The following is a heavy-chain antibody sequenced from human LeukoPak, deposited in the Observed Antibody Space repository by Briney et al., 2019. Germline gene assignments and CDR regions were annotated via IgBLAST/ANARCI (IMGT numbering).Heavy chain of an antibody. V-gene: IGHV3-23*01. CDR2: VGVRGVKT. D-gene: IGHD3-22*01. Sequence: GGSLRLSCAASGFTFSRYYMSWVRQTPGKGLEWVSGVGVRGVKTFYADSVKGRFTISRDNSKNTLYLQMNSLRAEDTAVYYCATTGVDSSGYYGYWGQGTLVTVSS. CDR1: GFTFSRYY. J-gene: IGHJ4*02. CDR3: ATTGVDSSGYYGY.